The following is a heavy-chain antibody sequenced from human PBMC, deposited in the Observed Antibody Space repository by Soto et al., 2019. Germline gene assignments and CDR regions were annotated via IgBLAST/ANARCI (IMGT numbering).Heavy chain of an antibody. J-gene: IGHJ4*02. Sequence: ASVKVSCKASGYTFTRFGISWVRQAPGQGLEWMGWISAYNGNTNYAQKAQGRVTMTTDTSTSTAYMELRSLRSDDTAVYYCARYSGNLRNWAYFFDDWGQGTMVTVSS. CDR1: GYTFTRFG. CDR2: ISAYNGNT. D-gene: IGHD7-27*01. CDR3: ARYSGNLRNWAYFFDD. V-gene: IGHV1-18*01.